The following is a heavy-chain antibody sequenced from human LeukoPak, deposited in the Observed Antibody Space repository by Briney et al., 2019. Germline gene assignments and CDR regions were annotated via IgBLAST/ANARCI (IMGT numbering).Heavy chain of an antibody. CDR3: ATDRCSSTSCYRSDAFDI. Sequence: SVKVSCKASGGTFSSYAISWVRQAPGQGLEWMGRIIPILGIANYAQKFQGRVTITADKSTSTAYMELSSLRSEDTAVYYCATDRCSSTSCYRSDAFDIWGQGTMVTVSS. J-gene: IGHJ3*02. V-gene: IGHV1-69*04. CDR2: IIPILGIA. CDR1: GGTFSSYA. D-gene: IGHD2-2*01.